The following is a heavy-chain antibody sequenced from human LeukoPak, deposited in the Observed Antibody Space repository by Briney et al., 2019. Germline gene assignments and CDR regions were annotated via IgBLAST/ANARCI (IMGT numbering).Heavy chain of an antibody. J-gene: IGHJ6*02. Sequence: GGSLRLSCAASGFTFNNYGMHSVRHAPGKGLERGAVISYDGSNKYYADSVKGRFTISRDNSKNTLYLQMNSLRAEDTAVYYCAKDAREYLGPYYYGMDVWGQGTTVTVSS. V-gene: IGHV3-30*18. CDR3: AKDAREYLGPYYYGMDV. CDR2: ISYDGSNK. D-gene: IGHD2/OR15-2a*01. CDR1: GFTFNNYG.